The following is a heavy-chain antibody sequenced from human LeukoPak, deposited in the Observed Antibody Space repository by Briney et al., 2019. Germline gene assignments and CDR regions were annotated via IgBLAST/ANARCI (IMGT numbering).Heavy chain of an antibody. CDR3: ARHNGCYDY. Sequence: GGSLRLSCAASGFTFSSYEMNWVRQAPEKWLEWIEYISSSAGYMYADSVKGRFTISRDNAKNSLYLQMNSLRAENTAVYYCARHNGCYDYWGQGTLVTVST. D-gene: IGHD2-15*01. CDR2: ISSSAGYM. CDR1: GFTFSSYE. V-gene: IGHV3-48*03. J-gene: IGHJ4*02.